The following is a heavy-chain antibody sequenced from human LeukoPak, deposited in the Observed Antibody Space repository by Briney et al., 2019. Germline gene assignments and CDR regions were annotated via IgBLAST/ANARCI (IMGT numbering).Heavy chain of an antibody. CDR2: IKQDGSEK. CDR3: ARYRGSNWFGP. D-gene: IGHD3-16*01. CDR1: GFIFSNYW. V-gene: IGHV3-7*01. J-gene: IGHJ5*02. Sequence: GGSLRLSCAASGFIFSNYWMTWVRQAPGKGLEWVANIKQDGSEKYYVDSVKGRFTISRDNAKISLYLQMNSLRAEDTAVYYCARYRGSNWFGPWGQGTLVTVSS.